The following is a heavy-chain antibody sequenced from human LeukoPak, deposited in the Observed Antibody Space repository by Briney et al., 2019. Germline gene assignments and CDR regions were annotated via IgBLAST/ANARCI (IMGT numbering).Heavy chain of an antibody. CDR3: AKDLVVGISGGAFDI. CDR2: ISLNSGSR. CDR1: GFTLDDYA. Sequence: PGGSLSLSCAASGFTLDDYAMHWVRQARGEGLEWVSGISLNSGSRGYADSVKGRFTIARDNAKNSLYLQMNCLRAEDMALYYCAKDLVVGISGGAFDIWGQGTMVTVSS. J-gene: IGHJ3*02. V-gene: IGHV3-9*03. D-gene: IGHD3-22*01.